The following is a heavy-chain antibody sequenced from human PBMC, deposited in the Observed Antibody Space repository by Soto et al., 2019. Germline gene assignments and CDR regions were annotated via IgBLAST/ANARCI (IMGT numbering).Heavy chain of an antibody. Sequence: QVQLVQSGAEAKKPGSSVKVSCKASGGTFSSYAISWVRQAPGQGLEWMGGIIPIFGTANYAQKFQGRVTITADKSTSTGYMELSSLRSEHTTLCYCVRDRGNCFDPWGQGTLVNVSS. CDR2: IIPIFGTA. CDR1: GGTFSSYA. J-gene: IGHJ5*02. D-gene: IGHD3-10*01. CDR3: VRDRGNCFDP. V-gene: IGHV1-69*06.